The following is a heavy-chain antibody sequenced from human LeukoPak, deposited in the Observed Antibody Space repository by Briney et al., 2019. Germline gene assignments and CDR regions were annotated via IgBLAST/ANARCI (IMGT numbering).Heavy chain of an antibody. CDR2: INQDGRGI. J-gene: IGHJ4*02. CDR3: ARDSYRSLDY. CDR1: GFTFSDVW. Sequence: GGSLRLSCAASGFTFSDVWMSWVRQAPGKGLEWVANINQDGRGIYYVDSVKGRFSISRGNTNNLLYLQMNSLRAEDTAMYFCARDSYRSLDYWGQGTLVTVSS. D-gene: IGHD4-11*01. V-gene: IGHV3-7*01.